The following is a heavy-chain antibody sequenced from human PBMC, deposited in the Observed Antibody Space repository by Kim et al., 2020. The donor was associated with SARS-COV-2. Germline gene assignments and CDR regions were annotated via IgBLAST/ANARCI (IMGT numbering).Heavy chain of an antibody. CDR1: GLIVSGNY. D-gene: IGHD1-26*01. V-gene: IGHV3-66*01. CDR2: IYSDGST. J-gene: IGHJ5*02. CDR3: ARVYFINWFDP. Sequence: GGSLRLSCAASGLIVSGNYMSWVRQALGKGLEWVSVIYSDGSTSYIDSVKGRFTISRDNSKNTLYLQMNSLRAEDTAVYYCARVYFINWFDPWGQGTLVTVSA.